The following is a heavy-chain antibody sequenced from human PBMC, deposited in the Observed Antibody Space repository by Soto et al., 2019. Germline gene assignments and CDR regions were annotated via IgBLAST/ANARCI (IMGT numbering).Heavy chain of an antibody. V-gene: IGHV4-30-4*01. CDR2: IYYSGST. D-gene: IGHD6-13*01. CDR3: ARGEGSSSWYRYYYYYGMDV. J-gene: IGHJ6*02. Sequence: KPSETLSLTCTVFGGSISSGDYYWSWIRQPPGKGLEWIGYIYYSGSTYYNPSLKSRVTISVDTSKNQFSLKLSSVTAADTAVYYCARGEGSSSWYRYYYYYGMDVWGQGTTVTVSS. CDR1: GGSISSGDYY.